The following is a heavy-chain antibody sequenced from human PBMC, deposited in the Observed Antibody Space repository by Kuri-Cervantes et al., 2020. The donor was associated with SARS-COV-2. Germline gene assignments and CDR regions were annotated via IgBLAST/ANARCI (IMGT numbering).Heavy chain of an antibody. Sequence: GGEWEGLIRNKASGGTTELTTSVKGRFTMSRDDSQRITYLQMNSLKTEDTAVHYCTTLIDYWGQGALVTVSS. D-gene: IGHD1-1*01. CDR2: IRNKASGGTT. J-gene: IGHJ4*02. CDR3: TTLIDY. V-gene: IGHV3-22*01.